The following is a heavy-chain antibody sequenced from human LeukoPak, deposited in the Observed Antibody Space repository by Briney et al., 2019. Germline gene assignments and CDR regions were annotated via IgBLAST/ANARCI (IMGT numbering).Heavy chain of an antibody. CDR1: GFPFSRYS. V-gene: IGHV3-48*01. D-gene: IGHD3-22*01. Sequence: GVSLRLSCAPSGFPFSRYSMNWVRHAPAKGLEWVGYISTNSRTIYSGDSVKGRFSISRDNAMSLLYIQMENLRVEDTAVYYCTTYFDTSGYFDDAYDTWGQGTLVTVSA. CDR2: ISTNSRTI. CDR3: TTYFDTSGYFDDAYDT. J-gene: IGHJ4*03.